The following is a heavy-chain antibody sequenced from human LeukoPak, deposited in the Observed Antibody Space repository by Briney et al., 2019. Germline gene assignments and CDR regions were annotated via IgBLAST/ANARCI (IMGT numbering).Heavy chain of an antibody. D-gene: IGHD6-19*01. CDR3: ARDDAVDGGYLDY. CDR2: IRGSGDRA. J-gene: IGHJ4*02. Sequence: GGSLRLSCVASGFSFPNFAMTWVRQAPGERLEWVSAIRGSGDRASYADSLKGRFTISRDKSKNTLYLQMNNLRAEDTAVYYCARDDAVDGGYLDYWGQGALVTVSS. V-gene: IGHV3-23*01. CDR1: GFSFPNFA.